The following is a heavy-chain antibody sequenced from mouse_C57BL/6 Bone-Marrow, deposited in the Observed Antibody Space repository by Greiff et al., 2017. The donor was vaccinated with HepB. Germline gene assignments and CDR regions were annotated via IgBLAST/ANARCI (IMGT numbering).Heavy chain of an antibody. CDR2: IYPGDGDT. V-gene: IGHV1-82*01. CDR3: ARRGKVWYFDI. J-gene: IGHJ1*03. Sequence: VQLQQSGPELVKPGASVKISCKASGYAFSSSWMNWVKQRPGKGLEWIGRIYPGDGDTNYNGKFKGKATLTADKSSSTAYLQLSSLTSTDSAVYLCARRGKVWYFDIWGRGTTVTVTS. CDR1: GYAFSSSW.